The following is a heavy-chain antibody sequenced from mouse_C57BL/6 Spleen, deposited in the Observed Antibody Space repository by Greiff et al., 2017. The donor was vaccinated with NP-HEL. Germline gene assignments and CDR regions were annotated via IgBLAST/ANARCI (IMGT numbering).Heavy chain of an antibody. V-gene: IGHV5-12*01. CDR3: ARRRDYYECDY. J-gene: IGHJ2*01. D-gene: IGHD1-1*01. Sequence: EVQLVESGGGLVQPGGSLKLSCAASGFTFSDYYMYWVRQTPEKRLEWVAYISNGGGSTYYPDTVKGRFTISRDNAKNTLYLQMSRLKSEDTAMYYCARRRDYYECDYWGQGTTLTVSS. CDR2: ISNGGGST. CDR1: GFTFSDYY.